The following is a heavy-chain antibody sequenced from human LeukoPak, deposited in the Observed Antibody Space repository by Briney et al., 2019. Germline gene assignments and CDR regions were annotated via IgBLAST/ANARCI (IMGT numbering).Heavy chain of an antibody. V-gene: IGHV3-9*01. CDR1: GFTFYDYA. CDR3: AKSPVGLKTILVFDY. Sequence: GGSLRLSCAASGFTFYDYAMHWVRHAPGKGLEGGSGISWNRGSIVYADSVKGRFTISRDNAKNSLYLQMNSLRAGDTALYYCAKSPVGLKTILVFDYWGQGTLVTVSS. D-gene: IGHD4/OR15-4a*01. J-gene: IGHJ4*02. CDR2: ISWNRGSI.